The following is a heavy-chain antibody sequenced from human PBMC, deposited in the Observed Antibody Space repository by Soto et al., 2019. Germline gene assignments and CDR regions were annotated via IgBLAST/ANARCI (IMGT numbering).Heavy chain of an antibody. CDR1: GGSISSSNW. Sequence: SETLSLTCTVPGGSISSSNWWNWARQPPGKGLEWIGEIYHGGSTNYNPSLKSRVTISVDKSKNQFSLKLTSVTAADTAVYYCARSYFGADYWGQGALVT. J-gene: IGHJ4*02. D-gene: IGHD3-10*01. CDR3: ARSYFGADY. V-gene: IGHV4-4*02. CDR2: IYHGGST.